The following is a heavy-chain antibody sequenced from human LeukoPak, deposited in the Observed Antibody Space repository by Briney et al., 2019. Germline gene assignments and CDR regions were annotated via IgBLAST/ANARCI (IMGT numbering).Heavy chain of an antibody. J-gene: IGHJ4*02. D-gene: IGHD1-26*01. CDR1: GYTFTSYA. CDR3: AREEWDSGSSPFDY. CDR2: INAGNGNT. Sequence: ASVKVSCKASGYTFTSYAMHWVRQAPGQRLEWMGWINAGNGNTKYSQKFQGRVTITRDTSASTAYMELSSLRSEDTAVYYCAREEWDSGSSPFDYWGQGTLVTVSS. V-gene: IGHV1-3*01.